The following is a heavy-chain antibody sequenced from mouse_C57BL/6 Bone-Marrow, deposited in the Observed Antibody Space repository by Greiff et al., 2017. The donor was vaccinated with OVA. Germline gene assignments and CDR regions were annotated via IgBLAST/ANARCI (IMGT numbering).Heavy chain of an antibody. Sequence: QVQLQQPGAELVKPGASVKLSCKASGYTFTSYWMHWVKQRPGQGLEWIGMIHPNSGSTNYNEKFKSKATLTVDKSSSTAYMQLSSLTSEDSAVYYCASSDGYFWYFDDWGTGTTVTVSS. CDR1: GYTFTSYW. D-gene: IGHD2-3*01. CDR2: IHPNSGST. J-gene: IGHJ1*03. CDR3: ASSDGYFWYFDD. V-gene: IGHV1-64*01.